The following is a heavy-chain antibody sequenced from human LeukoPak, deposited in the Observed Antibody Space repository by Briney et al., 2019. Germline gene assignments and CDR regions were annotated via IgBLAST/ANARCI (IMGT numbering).Heavy chain of an antibody. J-gene: IGHJ4*02. CDR2: IYYSGST. CDR1: GGSISSSSYY. D-gene: IGHD6-19*01. Sequence: SETLSLTCTVSGGSISSSSYYWRWIRQPPGKGLEWIGSIYYSGSTYYNPSLKSRVTISVDTSKNQFSLKLSSVTAADTAVYYCARDHIAVAGTDYWGQGTLVTVSS. CDR3: ARDHIAVAGTDY. V-gene: IGHV4-39*07.